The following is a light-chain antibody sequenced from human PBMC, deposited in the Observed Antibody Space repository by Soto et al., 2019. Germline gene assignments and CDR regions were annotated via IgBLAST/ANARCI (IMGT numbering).Light chain of an antibody. J-gene: IGKJ5*01. V-gene: IGKV3-20*01. CDR2: GAS. CDR1: QSIGSSY. CDR3: QQYVSLPIT. Sequence: EIVLTQSPGTLSLSPEERATLSCRASQSIGSSYLAWYQQKPGQAPRLLIYGASTRATGIPDGFSGSGSGTDFTLTINRLAPEDFAVYYCQQYVSLPITFGQGTRLETK.